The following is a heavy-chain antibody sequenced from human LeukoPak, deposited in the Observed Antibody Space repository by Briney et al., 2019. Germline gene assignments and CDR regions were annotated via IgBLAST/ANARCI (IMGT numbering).Heavy chain of an antibody. CDR2: IKQDGSER. Sequence: QAGGSLRLSCAASGFTFRGFSMSWVRQSPTKGLEWVANIKQDGSERYYVDSVKGRFTISRDNAKNSLSLQMNNLRVEDTAVYYCATDLSGRQDYWGQGTLVTVSS. V-gene: IGHV3-7*04. CDR1: GFTFRGFS. D-gene: IGHD5-12*01. CDR3: ATDLSGRQDY. J-gene: IGHJ4*02.